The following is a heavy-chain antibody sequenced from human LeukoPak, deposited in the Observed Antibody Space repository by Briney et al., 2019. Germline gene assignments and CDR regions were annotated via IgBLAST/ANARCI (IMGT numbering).Heavy chain of an antibody. CDR1: GGTFSSYA. D-gene: IGHD6-13*01. Sequence: GASVKVSCKASGGTFSSYAISWVRQAPGQGLEWMGRIIPIFGIANYAQKFQGRVTITADKSTSTAYMELGSLRSEDTAVYYCARTRGAAAGVDGMDVWGQGTTVTVSS. CDR3: ARTRGAAAGVDGMDV. J-gene: IGHJ6*02. V-gene: IGHV1-69*04. CDR2: IIPIFGIA.